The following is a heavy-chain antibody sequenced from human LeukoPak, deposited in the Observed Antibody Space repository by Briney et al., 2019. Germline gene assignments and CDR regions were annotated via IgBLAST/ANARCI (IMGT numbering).Heavy chain of an antibody. Sequence: ASVKASCKASGYTFTGYYMHWVRQAPGQGLEWMGWINPNSGGTNYAQKFQGRVTMTRDTSISTAYMELSRLRSDDTAVYYCARAPQAYYGSGSYYAIDYWGQGTLVTVSS. J-gene: IGHJ4*02. CDR2: INPNSGGT. D-gene: IGHD3-10*01. CDR1: GYTFTGYY. CDR3: ARAPQAYYGSGSYYAIDY. V-gene: IGHV1-2*02.